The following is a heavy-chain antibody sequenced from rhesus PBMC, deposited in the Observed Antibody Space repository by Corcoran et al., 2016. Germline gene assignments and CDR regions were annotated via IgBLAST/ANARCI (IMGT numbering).Heavy chain of an antibody. Sequence: LQLQESGPGLVKPSETLSLTCAFSGGSISSNYWRWIRQPPGKGLEWIGRISGSGGTTDYNPSLKSRVTMSTDTSENQFSLKLSSVTAADTAVYYCASTIVVVITYAFDFWGQGLRVTVSS. J-gene: IGHJ3*01. CDR1: GGSISSNY. D-gene: IGHD3-16*01. CDR3: ASTIVVVITYAFDF. V-gene: IGHV4-173*01. CDR2: ISGSGGTT.